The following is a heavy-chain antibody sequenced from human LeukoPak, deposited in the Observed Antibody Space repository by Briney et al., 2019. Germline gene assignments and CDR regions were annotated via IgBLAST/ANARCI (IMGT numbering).Heavy chain of an antibody. CDR3: ASSQQLDY. J-gene: IGHJ4*02. V-gene: IGHV3-7*01. CDR2: IKQDGSEK. Sequence: GGSLRLSCAASGFTFSNYWMSRVRQAPGKGLEWVANIKQDGSEKYYVDSVKGRFTISRDNAKNSLYLQMNSLRAEDTAVYYCASSQQLDYWGQGTLVTVSS. CDR1: GFTFSNYW. D-gene: IGHD6-13*01.